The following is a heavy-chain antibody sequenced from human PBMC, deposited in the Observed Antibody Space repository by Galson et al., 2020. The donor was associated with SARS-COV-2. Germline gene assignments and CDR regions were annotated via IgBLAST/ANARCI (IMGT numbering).Heavy chain of an antibody. CDR3: ARDLVYCGGYCYRIFGY. V-gene: IGHV3-48*01. CDR1: GFTFSSYP. CDR2: ISSGSSSI. Sequence: GGSLSLSCAASGFTFSSYPMNWVRQAPGKGLEWVSYISSGSSSIYYADSVKGRFTISRDNAKNSLYLQMNSLRAEDTALYYCARDLVYCGGYCYRIFGYWGQGTLVTVSS. D-gene: IGHD2-21*01. J-gene: IGHJ4*02.